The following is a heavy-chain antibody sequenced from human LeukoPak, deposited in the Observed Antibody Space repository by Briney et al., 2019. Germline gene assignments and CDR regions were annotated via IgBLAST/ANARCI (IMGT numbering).Heavy chain of an antibody. CDR2: ISSSSSTI. V-gene: IGHV3-48*01. J-gene: IGHJ3*02. CDR3: ARARGYYGSGGAFDI. D-gene: IGHD3-10*01. Sequence: GGSLRLSCAASGFTFSSYSMNWVRQAPGKGLEWVSYISSSSSTIYYADSVKGRFTISRDNAKNSLYLQMNSLRAEDTAVYYCARARGYYGSGGAFDIWGQGTMVTVSS. CDR1: GFTFSSYS.